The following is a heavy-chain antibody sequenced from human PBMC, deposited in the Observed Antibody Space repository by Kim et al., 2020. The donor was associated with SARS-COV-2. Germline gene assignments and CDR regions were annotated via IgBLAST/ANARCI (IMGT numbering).Heavy chain of an antibody. J-gene: IGHJ4*02. CDR3: AKEAYYYDSSGYGIDY. D-gene: IGHD3-22*01. Sequence: SVKGRFPISRDNSKNTLYLQMNSLRAEDTAVYYCAKEAYYYDSSGYGIDYWGQGTLVTVSS. V-gene: IGHV3-23*01.